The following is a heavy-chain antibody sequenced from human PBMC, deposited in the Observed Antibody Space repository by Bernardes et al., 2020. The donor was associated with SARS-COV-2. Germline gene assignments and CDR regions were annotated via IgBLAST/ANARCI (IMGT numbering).Heavy chain of an antibody. D-gene: IGHD6-13*01. Sequence: GGSLRLSRAASGFSVTTDYMSWVRQAPGKGLEWVSLIDSVGDTHYADSVKGRFTVSRDSSKNTVYLQMNSLRAEDTAVYYCARDTHSRERADWWGQGTQVTVSS. CDR3: ARDTHSRERADW. V-gene: IGHV3-66*01. J-gene: IGHJ4*02. CDR2: IDSVGDT. CDR1: GFSVTTDY.